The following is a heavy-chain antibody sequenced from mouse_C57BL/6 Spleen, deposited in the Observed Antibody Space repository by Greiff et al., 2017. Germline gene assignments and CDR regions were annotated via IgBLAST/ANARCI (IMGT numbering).Heavy chain of an antibody. Sequence: QVQLQQPGAELVRPGTSVKLSCKASGYTFTSYWMHWVKQRPGQGLEWIGVIDPSDSYTNYNQKFKGKATLTVDTSSSTAYMQLSSLTSEDSAVYYCARTGYYDYDFGYWGQGTTLTVSS. J-gene: IGHJ2*01. V-gene: IGHV1-59*01. CDR2: IDPSDSYT. CDR1: GYTFTSYW. D-gene: IGHD2-4*01. CDR3: ARTGYYDYDFGY.